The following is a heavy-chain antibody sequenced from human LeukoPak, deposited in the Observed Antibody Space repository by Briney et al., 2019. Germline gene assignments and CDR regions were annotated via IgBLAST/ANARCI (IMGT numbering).Heavy chain of an antibody. CDR3: AKKFGDSGYSSGWDDY. CDR2: ISGSGGST. D-gene: IGHD6-19*01. CDR1: GFTFSSYA. V-gene: IGHV3-23*01. J-gene: IGHJ4*02. Sequence: GGSLRLSCAASGFTFSSYAMSWVRQAPGKGLEWVSAISGSGGSTYYADSVKGRFTISRDNSKNTLYLQMNSLRAEDTAVYYCAKKFGDSGYSSGWDDYWGQGTLVTVSS.